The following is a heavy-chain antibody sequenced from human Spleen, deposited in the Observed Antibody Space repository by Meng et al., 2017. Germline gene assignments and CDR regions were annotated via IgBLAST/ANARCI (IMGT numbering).Heavy chain of an antibody. J-gene: IGHJ4*02. CDR1: GFTFSAFH. Sequence: QVGLVEAGGGVVKHGGSLRLPCAASGFTFSAFHLNWIRQAPGEGLEWISYISSAGDTIYYAASVKGRFTISRDNAKNSVYLQMNSLRVEDTAVYYCATLRTYWGRGTLVTVSS. CDR3: ATLRTY. CDR2: ISSAGDTI. V-gene: IGHV3-11*01. D-gene: IGHD1-7*01.